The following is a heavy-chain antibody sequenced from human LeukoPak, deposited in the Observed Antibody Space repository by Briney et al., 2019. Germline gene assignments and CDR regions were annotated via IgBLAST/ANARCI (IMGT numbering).Heavy chain of an antibody. CDR2: ISSSSSYI. J-gene: IGHJ3*02. Sequence: GGSLRLSCAASGFTFSSYSMNWVRQAPGKGLEWVSSISSSSSYIYYADSAKGRFTISRDNAKNSLYLQMNSLRAEDTAVYYCARDYDSSGYTGAFDIWGQGTMVTVSS. CDR1: GFTFSSYS. CDR3: ARDYDSSGYTGAFDI. V-gene: IGHV3-21*01. D-gene: IGHD3-22*01.